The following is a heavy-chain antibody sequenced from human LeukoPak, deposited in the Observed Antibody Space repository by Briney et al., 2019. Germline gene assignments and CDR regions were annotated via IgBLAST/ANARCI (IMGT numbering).Heavy chain of an antibody. J-gene: IGHJ2*01. V-gene: IGHV3-53*01. CDR2: LYSGDST. D-gene: IGHD3-10*01. Sequence: GGSLRLSCAASGFTVSTKYMNWVRQAPGKGLEWVSILYSGDSTYYADSVKGRFIVSRDNSKNTLYLQMNALRADDTPVYYCARVGDHYHWYLDLWGRGTLVTVSS. CDR3: ARVGDHYHWYLDL. CDR1: GFTVSTKY.